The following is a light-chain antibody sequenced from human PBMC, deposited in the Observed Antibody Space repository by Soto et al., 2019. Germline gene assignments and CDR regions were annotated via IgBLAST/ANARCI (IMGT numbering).Light chain of an antibody. J-gene: IGKJ4*01. CDR3: QQANSFPFT. CDR1: QSVSSH. CDR2: DAS. Sequence: EIVLTQSPATLSLSPGEGATVSCRASQSVSSHLAWYQQKRGQAPRLLIYDASSLQSGVPSRFSGSGSGTDFTLTISSLQSEDLATYFCQQANSFPFTFGGGTKVQIK. V-gene: IGKV3-11*01.